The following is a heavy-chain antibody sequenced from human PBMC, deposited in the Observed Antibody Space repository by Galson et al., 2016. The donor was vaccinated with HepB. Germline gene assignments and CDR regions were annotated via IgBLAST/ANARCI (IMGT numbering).Heavy chain of an antibody. CDR3: ARDSLINQDDVFDV. V-gene: IGHV3-33*01. CDR1: GFTFSIYG. J-gene: IGHJ3*01. D-gene: IGHD5-24*01. CDR2: IWFDGSKK. Sequence: SLRLSCAASGFTFSIYGMHWVRQAPGKGLEWVAVIWFDGSKKYYVDSVKGRFTISRDDSKNTLYLQMNSLRAEDTAVCFCARDSLINQDDVFDVWGQGTRVTVSS.